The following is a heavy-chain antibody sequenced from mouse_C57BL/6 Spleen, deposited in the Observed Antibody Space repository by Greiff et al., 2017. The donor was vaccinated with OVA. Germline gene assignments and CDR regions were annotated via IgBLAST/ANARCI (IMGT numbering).Heavy chain of an antibody. Sequence: QVQLQQPGAELVKPGASVKVFCKASGYTFTSYWMHWVKQRPGQGLEWIGRIHPSDSDTNYNQKFKGKATLTVDKSSSTAYMQLSSLTSEDSAVYYCAMELRLPWFAYWGQGTLVTVSA. CDR2: IHPSDSDT. V-gene: IGHV1-74*01. J-gene: IGHJ3*01. CDR1: GYTFTSYW. CDR3: AMELRLPWFAY. D-gene: IGHD3-2*02.